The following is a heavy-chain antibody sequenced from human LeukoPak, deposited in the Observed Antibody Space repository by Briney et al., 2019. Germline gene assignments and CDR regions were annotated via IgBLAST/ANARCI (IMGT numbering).Heavy chain of an antibody. J-gene: IGHJ4*02. D-gene: IGHD2-15*01. CDR1: GFTFSSYA. CDR3: AKVLVAATHYLDS. V-gene: IGHV3-30*04. Sequence: GGSLRLSCAASGFTFSSYAMHWVRQAPGKGLEWVAIISYDGSNKYYAESVKGRFTISRDNSKNTLYLQMNSLRAEDTAVYYCAKVLVAATHYLDSWGQGTLVTVSS. CDR2: ISYDGSNK.